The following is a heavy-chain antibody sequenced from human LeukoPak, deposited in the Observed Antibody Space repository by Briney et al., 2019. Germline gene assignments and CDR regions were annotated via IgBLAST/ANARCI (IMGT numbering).Heavy chain of an antibody. V-gene: IGHV3-7*01. CDR1: GFTFSSYW. D-gene: IGHD3-22*01. Sequence: PGGSLRLSCAASGFTFSSYWMSWVRQAPGKGLEWVANIKQDGSEKYYVDSVKGRFTISRDNAKNSLYLQMNSLRAEDTAVYYCARGGVVVGFGNWYFDLWGRGTLVTVSS. J-gene: IGHJ2*01. CDR3: ARGGVVVGFGNWYFDL. CDR2: IKQDGSEK.